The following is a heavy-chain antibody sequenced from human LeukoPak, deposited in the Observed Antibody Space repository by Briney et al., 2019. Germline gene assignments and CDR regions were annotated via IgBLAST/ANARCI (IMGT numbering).Heavy chain of an antibody. CDR1: GGSFSGYY. CDR3: AESYYYGSGSYSPDQYY. J-gene: IGHJ4*02. V-gene: IGHV4-34*01. D-gene: IGHD3-10*01. CDR2: INHSGST. Sequence: SETLSLTCAVYGGSFSGYYWSWIRQPPGKGLEWIGEINHSGSTNYNPSLKSRVTISVDTSKNQFSLKLSSVTAADTAVYYCAESYYYGSGSYSPDQYYWGQGTQVTVSS.